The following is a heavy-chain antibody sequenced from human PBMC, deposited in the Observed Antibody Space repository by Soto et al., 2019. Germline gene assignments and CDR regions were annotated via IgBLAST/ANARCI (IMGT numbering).Heavy chain of an antibody. CDR3: ATNYGSGSTHFDY. CDR2: IIPMLGMS. J-gene: IGHJ4*02. D-gene: IGHD3-10*01. Sequence: QVQLVQSGAEVKKPGSPVRVSCTASGDTFNFYTISWVRQVPGQGPEWMGRIIPMLGMSNYAQKFQGRVTIRADQSTSTVYMNLSGLTTEDTAVYSCATNYGSGSTHFDYWGQGTLVTVSS. CDR1: GDTFNFYT. V-gene: IGHV1-69*02.